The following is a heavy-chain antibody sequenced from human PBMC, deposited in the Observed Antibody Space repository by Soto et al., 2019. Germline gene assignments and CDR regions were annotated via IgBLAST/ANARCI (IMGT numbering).Heavy chain of an antibody. Sequence: QVQLVQSGAEMKKPGASVKVSCKASGYTFTTYGISWVRQAPGQGLEWMGWISAYNGNTHYAQKLQGRVTMTTDTSTSTAYVDLRSLRSDDTDVEYCARDHLPSSYDRFDYWGQGTLVTVSS. J-gene: IGHJ4*02. CDR1: GYTFTTYG. CDR2: ISAYNGNT. CDR3: ARDHLPSSYDRFDY. D-gene: IGHD5-12*01. V-gene: IGHV1-18*04.